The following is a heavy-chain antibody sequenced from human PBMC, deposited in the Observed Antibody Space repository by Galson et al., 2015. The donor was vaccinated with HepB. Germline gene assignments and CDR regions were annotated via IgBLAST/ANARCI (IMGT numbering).Heavy chain of an antibody. CDR1: GYRFTNYW. CDR2: IFSGDSDT. V-gene: IGHV5-51*01. J-gene: IGHJ4*02. D-gene: IGHD3-10*01. Sequence: QSGAEVKRPGESLKISCKASGYRFTNYWIGWVRQMPGKGLEWMGIIFSGDSDTRYSPSFQGHVTVSVDRSINTAYLQWSSLRASDTAIYYCARKFYGSGSYVYFDQWGQGTLVTVSS. CDR3: ARKFYGSGSYVYFDQ.